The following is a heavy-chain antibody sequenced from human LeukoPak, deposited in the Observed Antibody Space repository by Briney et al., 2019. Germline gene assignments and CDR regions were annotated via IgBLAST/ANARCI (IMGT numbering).Heavy chain of an antibody. D-gene: IGHD6-19*01. CDR1: GGSFSGYY. J-gene: IGHJ4*02. V-gene: IGHV4-34*01. Sequence: PSETLSLTCAVYGGSFSGYYWSWIRQPPGKGLEWIGEINHSGSTNYNPSLKSRVTISVDTSKNQFSLKLSSVTAADTAVYYCARDSSGWSRSFDYWGRGTLVTVSS. CDR2: INHSGST. CDR3: ARDSSGWSRSFDY.